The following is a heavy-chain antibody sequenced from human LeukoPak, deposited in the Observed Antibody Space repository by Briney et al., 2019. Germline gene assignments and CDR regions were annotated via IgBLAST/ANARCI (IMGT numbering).Heavy chain of an antibody. D-gene: IGHD4-11*01. J-gene: IGHJ6*02. CDR2: ISSNGSTI. CDR3: ARDHYSNTPDDYYYYYGMDV. V-gene: IGHV3-11*01. CDR1: GFTFSDYY. Sequence: PGGSLRLSCAASGFTFSDYYMSWIRQAPGKGLEWVSYISSNGSTIYYADSVKGRFTISRDNAKNSLYLQLNSLRAEDTAVYYCARDHYSNTPDDYYYYYGMDVWGQGTTVTVSS.